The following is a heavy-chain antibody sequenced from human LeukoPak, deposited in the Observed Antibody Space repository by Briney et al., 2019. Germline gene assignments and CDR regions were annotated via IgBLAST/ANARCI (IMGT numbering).Heavy chain of an antibody. D-gene: IGHD3-9*01. CDR2: IYYSGST. CDR3: ARGRYFDWPPAPYFDY. V-gene: IGHV4-59*01. J-gene: IGHJ4*02. CDR1: GGSISSYY. Sequence: PSETLPLNCTVHGGSISSYYWSWIRQPPGKGLERIGYIYYSGSTNYNPSLKSRVTISVDTSKNQFSLKLSSVTAADTAVYYCARGRYFDWPPAPYFDYWGQGTLVTVSS.